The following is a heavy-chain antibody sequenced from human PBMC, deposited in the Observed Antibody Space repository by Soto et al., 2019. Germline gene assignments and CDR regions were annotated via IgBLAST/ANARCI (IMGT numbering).Heavy chain of an antibody. V-gene: IGHV1-2*02. Sequence: ASVKVSCKASGYTFTGHYIHWVRQAPEQGPEWMGEIGPESGATRYAQKFQGRVTMTRDTSITSVYVELKNLSPDDTAVYYCGRGRSGQIVVFYWGQGTQVTVS. D-gene: IGHD1-26*01. CDR1: GYTFTGHY. CDR2: IGPESGAT. J-gene: IGHJ4*02. CDR3: GRGRSGQIVVFY.